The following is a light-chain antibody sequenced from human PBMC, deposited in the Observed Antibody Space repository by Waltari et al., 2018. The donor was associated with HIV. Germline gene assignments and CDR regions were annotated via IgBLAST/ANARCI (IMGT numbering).Light chain of an antibody. Sequence: EIVLTQSPATLSVSPGERATLSCRASQTVSTNLAWYQQKPGQAPRVLIYDASTRATGTPARFSGSGSGTEFTLTISSLQSEDFAVYFCQQYNDWPTTFGQGTKVEIK. CDR1: QTVSTN. J-gene: IGKJ1*01. CDR3: QQYNDWPTT. CDR2: DAS. V-gene: IGKV3-15*01.